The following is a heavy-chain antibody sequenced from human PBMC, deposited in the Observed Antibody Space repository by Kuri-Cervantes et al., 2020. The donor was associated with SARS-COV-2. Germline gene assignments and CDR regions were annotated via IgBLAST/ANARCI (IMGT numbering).Heavy chain of an antibody. D-gene: IGHD2-15*01. V-gene: IGHV6-1*01. CDR3: ARAPDGYCSGGSCYSGYFQH. CDR2: TYHRSKWYN. CDR1: GDSVSSTSAA. J-gene: IGHJ1*01. Sequence: LRLSCAISGDSVSSTSAAWNWIRQSPSRGLEWLGRTYHRSKWYNEYAVSVKSLITINPDTSKNQFSLQLNFVTPEDTAVYYCARAPDGYCSGGSCYSGYFQHWGQGTLVTVSS.